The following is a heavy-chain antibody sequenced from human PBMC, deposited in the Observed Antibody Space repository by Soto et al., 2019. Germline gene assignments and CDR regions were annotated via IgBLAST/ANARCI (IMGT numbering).Heavy chain of an antibody. CDR1: GLNFEKCS. D-gene: IGHD2-15*01. V-gene: IGHV3-21*04. J-gene: IGHJ4*02. CDR3: AADTGDIEVVPATT. CDR2: ISPASTYI. Sequence: GGSLRLSCAASGLNFEKCSMNWVRQPPGKGPEWLASISPASTYIRYADSVKGRLTISRDNARNSLSLQMMSLRADDTAMYFCAADTGDIEVVPATTWGQGTLVTVSS.